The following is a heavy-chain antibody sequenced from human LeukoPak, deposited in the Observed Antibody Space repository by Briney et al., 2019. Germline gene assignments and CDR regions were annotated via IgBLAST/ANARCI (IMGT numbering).Heavy chain of an antibody. D-gene: IGHD3-10*01. CDR1: GFTFSSYA. J-gene: IGHJ4*02. V-gene: IGHV3-23*01. CDR3: AKVTGSYYGSPDY. Sequence: GGSLRLSCAASGFTFSSYAMNWVRQAPGKGLEWVSVISGSGIPTSYADSVKGRFTISRDNSKNTLYLQMNSLRVEDTAVYHCAKVTGSYYGSPDYWGQGTLVTVSS. CDR2: ISGSGIPT.